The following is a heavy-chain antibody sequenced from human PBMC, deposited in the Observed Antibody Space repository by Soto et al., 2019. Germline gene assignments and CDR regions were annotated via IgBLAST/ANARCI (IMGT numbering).Heavy chain of an antibody. CDR3: ARDDEMGYFDY. D-gene: IGHD3-16*01. J-gene: IGHJ4*02. V-gene: IGHV3-48*01. CDR2: ISSSSSTI. CDR1: GFTFSSYS. Sequence: EVQLVESGGGLVQPGGSLRLSCAASGFTFSSYSMNWVRQAPGKGLEWVSYISSSSSTIYYADSVKGRFTISRDNAKNSLYLHMNSLRAEETAVYYCARDDEMGYFDYWGQGTLVTVSS.